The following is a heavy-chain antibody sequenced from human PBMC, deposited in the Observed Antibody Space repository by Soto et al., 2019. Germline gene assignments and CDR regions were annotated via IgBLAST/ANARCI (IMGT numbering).Heavy chain of an antibody. D-gene: IGHD3-22*01. CDR1: GFTFSNAW. CDR3: TTDLRYYDSSVRVYFDY. Sequence: VGSLRLSCAASGFTFSNAWMSWVRQAPGKGLEWVGRIKSKTDGGTTDYAAPVKGRFTISRDDSKNTLYLQMNSLKTEDTAVYYCTTDLRYYDSSVRVYFDYCGQRTLVTVSS. CDR2: IKSKTDGGTT. V-gene: IGHV3-15*01. J-gene: IGHJ4*02.